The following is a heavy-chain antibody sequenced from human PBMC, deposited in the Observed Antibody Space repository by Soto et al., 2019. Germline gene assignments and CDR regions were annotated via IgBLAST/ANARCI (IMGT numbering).Heavy chain of an antibody. CDR1: GFSLNTGGVG. V-gene: IGHV2-5*02. D-gene: IGHD3-10*01. CDR3: VRNWRYYGGDYYYGMDA. J-gene: IGHJ6*02. CDR2: IYWDDDE. Sequence: ITLKESGPTLVKPTQTLTLTCTFSGFSLNTGGVGVGWVRQPRGKAMEWVALIYWDDDERYRPALRSRLNITKDITTNQVVLTMTNMDPDDTATYYCVRNWRYYGGDYYYGMDAWGQGTTVTVSS.